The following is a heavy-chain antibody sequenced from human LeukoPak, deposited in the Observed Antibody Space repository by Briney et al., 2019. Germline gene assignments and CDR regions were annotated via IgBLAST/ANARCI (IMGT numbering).Heavy chain of an antibody. CDR2: IKSKTDGGSR. V-gene: IGHV3-15*01. D-gene: IGHD2-15*01. CDR1: GFTFSNAW. CDR3: TLVGCSGGSCFSGHY. J-gene: IGHJ4*02. Sequence: GGSLRLSCAASGFTFSNAWMSWVRQAPGKGLEWVGRIKSKTDGGSRDYAAPVKGRFIISRDDSKNTLFLEMNSLKTEDTAVYYCTLVGCSGGSCFSGHYWGQGPLATVSS.